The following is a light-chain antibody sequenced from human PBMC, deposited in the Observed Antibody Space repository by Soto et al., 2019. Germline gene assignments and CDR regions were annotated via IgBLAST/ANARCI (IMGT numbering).Light chain of an antibody. CDR2: RNN. CDR1: TSNIGTNY. Sequence: QSVLTQPPSASGTPGQRVAISCSGSTSNIGTNYVYWYQQLPGMVPKLLIYRNNQRPSGVPDRFFGSKSGTSASLAISGLRSEDEADYYCAAWDDSLGVVFGGGTQLTVL. J-gene: IGLJ7*01. CDR3: AAWDDSLGVV. V-gene: IGLV1-47*01.